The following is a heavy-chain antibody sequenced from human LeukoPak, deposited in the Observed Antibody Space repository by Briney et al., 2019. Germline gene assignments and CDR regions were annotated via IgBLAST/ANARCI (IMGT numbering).Heavy chain of an antibody. J-gene: IGHJ5*02. Sequence: PGGSLRLSCAASGFTFSSYWMHWVRQAPGKGLMWVSRINSDGSSTNYADSVEGRFTISRDNAKNTLYLQMNSLRAEDTAVYYCAKDQVGCSGGSCSNWFDPWGQGTLVTVSS. CDR1: GFTFSSYW. V-gene: IGHV3-74*01. D-gene: IGHD2-15*01. CDR2: INSDGSST. CDR3: AKDQVGCSGGSCSNWFDP.